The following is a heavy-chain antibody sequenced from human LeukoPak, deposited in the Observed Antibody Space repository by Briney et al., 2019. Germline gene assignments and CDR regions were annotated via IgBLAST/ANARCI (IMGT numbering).Heavy chain of an antibody. CDR3: AREVAWFGVNWFDP. D-gene: IGHD3-10*01. V-gene: IGHV4-59*01. J-gene: IGHJ5*02. CDR1: GGSISSYY. Sequence: SETLSLTCTVSGGSISSYYWSWIRQPPGKGLEWIGYIYYSGSTSYNPSLKSRVTISVDTSKNQFSLKLSSVTAADTAVYYCAREVAWFGVNWFDPWGQGTLVTVSS. CDR2: IYYSGST.